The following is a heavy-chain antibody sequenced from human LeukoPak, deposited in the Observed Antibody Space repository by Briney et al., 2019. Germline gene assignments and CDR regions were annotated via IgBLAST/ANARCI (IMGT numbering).Heavy chain of an antibody. CDR2: IYYSGNT. J-gene: IGHJ4*02. Sequence: SETLSLTCIVSGGXISSYYCSWIRQPPGKGLEWIGYIYYSGNTNYNPSLKSRVTISVDTSKSQFSLKLSSVTAADTAVYYCAGDRGGSSAPFDSWGQGTLVTVSS. CDR3: AGDRGGSSAPFDS. CDR1: GGXISSYY. D-gene: IGHD6-6*01. V-gene: IGHV4-59*01.